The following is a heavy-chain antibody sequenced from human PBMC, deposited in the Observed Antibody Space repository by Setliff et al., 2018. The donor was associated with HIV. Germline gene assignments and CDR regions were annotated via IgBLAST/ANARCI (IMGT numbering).Heavy chain of an antibody. D-gene: IGHD3-10*02. CDR1: GYSVTSGYY. CDR2: VYYSGST. Sequence: SETLSLTCVVSGYSVTSGYYWGWIRQSPGKGLEWIGSVYYSGSTYHNPSLKSRITISIDTSKDHCSLHLTSVTAADTAIYYCARVDTMFLFFDLWGQGTLVTAPQ. J-gene: IGHJ4*02. V-gene: IGHV4-38-2*01. CDR3: ARVDTMFLFFDL.